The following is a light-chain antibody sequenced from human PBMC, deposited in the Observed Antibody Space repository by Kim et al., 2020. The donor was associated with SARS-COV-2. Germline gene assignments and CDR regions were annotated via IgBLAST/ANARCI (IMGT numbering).Light chain of an antibody. CDR1: SMSPS. CDR2: DAS. CDR3: QQRRDWWT. Sequence: SMSPSLAGSQQKPGQAPRLLIYDASIRATGIPARFSGSGSGTDFTLTISSLEFEDSAVYYCQQRRDWWTFGQGTKVDIK. V-gene: IGKV3-11*01. J-gene: IGKJ1*01.